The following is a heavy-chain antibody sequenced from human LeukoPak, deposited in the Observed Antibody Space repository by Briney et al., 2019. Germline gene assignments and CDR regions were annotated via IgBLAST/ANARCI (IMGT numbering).Heavy chain of an antibody. CDR1: GGSISGYY. CDR3: ARVSGARPTYYYMDV. J-gene: IGHJ6*03. V-gene: IGHV4-34*01. D-gene: IGHD6-6*01. Sequence: SETLSLTCTVSGGSISGYYWSWIRQPPGKGLEWIGEINHSGSTNYNPSLKSRVTISVDTSKNQFSLKLSSVTAADTAVYYCARVSGARPTYYYMDVWGKGTTVTVSS. CDR2: INHSGST.